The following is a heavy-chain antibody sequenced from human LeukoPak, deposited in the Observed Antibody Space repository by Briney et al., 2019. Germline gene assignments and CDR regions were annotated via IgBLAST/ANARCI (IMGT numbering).Heavy chain of an antibody. CDR2: ISGSGGST. V-gene: IGHV3-23*01. CDR1: GFTFSSYV. D-gene: IGHD2-15*01. CDR3: AKDLRSAWYFDY. J-gene: IGHJ4*02. Sequence: GGSLRLSCAASGFTFSSYVMSWVRQAPGKGLEWVSAISGSGGSTYYADSVKGRFTISRDNSKNTLYLQMNSLRAEDTAVYYCAKDLRSAWYFDYWGQGTLVTVSS.